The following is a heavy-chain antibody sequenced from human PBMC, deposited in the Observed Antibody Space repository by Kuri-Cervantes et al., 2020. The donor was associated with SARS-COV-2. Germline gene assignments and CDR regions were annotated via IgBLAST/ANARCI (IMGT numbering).Heavy chain of an antibody. J-gene: IGHJ6*03. D-gene: IGHD3/OR15-3a*01. Sequence: SETLSLTCAVSGVPITGGTYSWAWIRQPAGKGLEWIGHLDTSGSTTYNPSLRGRVTISLDPSNNQVSLRLTSATAADTAVYYCARHRKIYDYWGGRGFFYYYMDVWGKGTTVTVSS. CDR3: ARHRKIYDYWGGRGFFYYYMDV. CDR2: LDTSGST. V-gene: IGHV4-61*09. CDR1: GVPITGGTYS.